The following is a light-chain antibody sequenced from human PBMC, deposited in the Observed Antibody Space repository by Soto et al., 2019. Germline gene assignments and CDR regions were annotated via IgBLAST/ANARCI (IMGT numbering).Light chain of an antibody. CDR3: QHYGNSRRT. J-gene: IGKJ1*01. Sequence: EIVLTQSPGTLSLSPGERATLSCRASQSITSNSLAWYQQKPGQAPRLLIYGASSRATGIPDRFSGSGSGTDFALTISRLEPEDFAVYYCQHYGNSRRTFGQGTTVEIK. CDR1: QSITSNS. CDR2: GAS. V-gene: IGKV3-20*01.